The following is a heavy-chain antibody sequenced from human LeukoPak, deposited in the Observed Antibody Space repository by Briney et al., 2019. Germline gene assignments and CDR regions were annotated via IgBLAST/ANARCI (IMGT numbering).Heavy chain of an antibody. CDR2: ISSSGSTI. CDR3: ARMTTGRLMVYAHAHNWFDP. J-gene: IGHJ5*02. D-gene: IGHD2-8*01. CDR1: GFTFSSYE. V-gene: IGHV3-48*03. Sequence: PGGSLRLSCAASGFTFSSYEMNWARQAPGKGLEWVSYISSSGSTIYYADSVKGRFTISRDNAKNSLYLQMNSLRAEDTAVYYCARMTTGRLMVYAHAHNWFDPWGQGTLVTVSS.